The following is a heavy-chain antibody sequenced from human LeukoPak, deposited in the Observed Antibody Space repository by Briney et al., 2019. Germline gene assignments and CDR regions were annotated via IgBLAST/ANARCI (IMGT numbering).Heavy chain of an antibody. D-gene: IGHD3-22*01. Sequence: SEALSLTCTVSGGSISSYYWSWIRQPAGKGLEWIGRIYTSGSTNYNPSLKSRVTMSVDTSKNQFSLKLSSVTAADTAVYYCARAGYYYDGSGYYYADYWGQGTLVTVSS. CDR2: IYTSGST. V-gene: IGHV4-4*07. CDR3: ARAGYYYDGSGYYYADY. J-gene: IGHJ4*02. CDR1: GGSISSYY.